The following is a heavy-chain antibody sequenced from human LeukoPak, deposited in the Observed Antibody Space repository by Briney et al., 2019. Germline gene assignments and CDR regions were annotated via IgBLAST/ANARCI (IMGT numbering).Heavy chain of an antibody. D-gene: IGHD3-22*01. CDR3: ARDRGGSGYYWFDP. Sequence: ASVKVSCKASGYTFTGYYMHWVRQAPGQGLEWMGWINPNSGGTNYARKFQGRVTMTRDTSISTAYMELSRLRSDDTAVYYCARDRGGSGYYWFDPWGQGTLVTVSS. J-gene: IGHJ5*02. CDR2: INPNSGGT. V-gene: IGHV1-2*02. CDR1: GYTFTGYY.